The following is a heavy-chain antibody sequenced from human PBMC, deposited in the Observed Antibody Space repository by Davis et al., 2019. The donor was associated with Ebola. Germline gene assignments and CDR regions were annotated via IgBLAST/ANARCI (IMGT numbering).Heavy chain of an antibody. D-gene: IGHD3-22*01. V-gene: IGHV1-18*04. J-gene: IGHJ4*02. CDR2: INPHNGNT. CDR3: ARDLYYYDSSGYYGGDY. Sequence: AASVKVSCKASGYTFTNYGITWVRQAPGQGLEWMGWINPHNGNTNYAQNVQGRVIMTTDTATTTAYMELSRLRSDDTAVYYCARDLYYYDSSGYYGGDYWGQGTLVTVSS. CDR1: GYTFTNYG.